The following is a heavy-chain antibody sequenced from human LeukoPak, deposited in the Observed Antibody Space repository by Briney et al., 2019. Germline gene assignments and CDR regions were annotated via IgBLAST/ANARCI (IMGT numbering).Heavy chain of an antibody. Sequence: SETLSLTCTVSGGSISSSSYYWGWIRQPPGKGLEWIGSIYYNGSTYYNPSLRSRVTISVHTSKNQFSLKLSSVTAADTAVYYCLAGLRYFDWSQPFDYWGQGTLVTVSS. CDR2: IYYNGST. J-gene: IGHJ4*02. D-gene: IGHD3-9*01. CDR3: LAGLRYFDWSQPFDY. V-gene: IGHV4-39*07. CDR1: GGSISSSSYY.